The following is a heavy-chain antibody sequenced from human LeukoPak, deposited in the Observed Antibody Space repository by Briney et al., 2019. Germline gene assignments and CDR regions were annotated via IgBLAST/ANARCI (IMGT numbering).Heavy chain of an antibody. Sequence: GGSLRLSCAASGFTFSSYEMIWVRQAPGKGLEWVANIKQDGSEKYYVDSVKGRFTISRDNAKNSLYLQMNSLRAEDTAVYYCAREGDYDSSGYYPNWYFDLWGRGTLVTVSS. D-gene: IGHD3-22*01. V-gene: IGHV3-7*05. CDR1: GFTFSSYE. J-gene: IGHJ2*01. CDR2: IKQDGSEK. CDR3: AREGDYDSSGYYPNWYFDL.